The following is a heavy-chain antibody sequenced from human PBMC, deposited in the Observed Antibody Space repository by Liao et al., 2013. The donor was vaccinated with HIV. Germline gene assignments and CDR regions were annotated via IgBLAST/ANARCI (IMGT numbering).Heavy chain of an antibody. CDR1: GGSFSNYY. Sequence: VQLHQWGAGLLKPSETLSLTCAVYGGSFSNYYWTWMRQPPGKGLEWIGEVSHGEDANYNTSLKSRVSISEDTSKNQFSLKLSSVTAADTAVYYCARDRDDFLDYWGQGTLVTVSS. V-gene: IGHV4-34*01. CDR2: VSHGEDA. D-gene: IGHD3-3*01. CDR3: ARDRDDFLDY. J-gene: IGHJ4*02.